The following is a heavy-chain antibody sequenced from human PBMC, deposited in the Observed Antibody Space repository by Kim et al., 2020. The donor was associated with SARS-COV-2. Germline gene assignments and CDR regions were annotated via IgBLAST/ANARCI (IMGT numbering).Heavy chain of an antibody. CDR3: ARGNIAATGWDY. D-gene: IGHD6-13*01. CDR1: GLTFSSDD. J-gene: IGHJ4*02. V-gene: IGHV3-48*03. Sequence: GGSLRLSCRASGLTFSSDDMNWVRQAPGKGLEWVSYIISSGNTIYYADSVKGRFTISRDNAKKSLYLQMDSLRAEDTGLYYCARGNIAATGWDYWGQGTLVTVSS. CDR2: IISSGNTI.